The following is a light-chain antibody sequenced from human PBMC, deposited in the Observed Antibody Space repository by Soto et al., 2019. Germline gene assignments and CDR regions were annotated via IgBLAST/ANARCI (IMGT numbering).Light chain of an antibody. V-gene: IGKV3-20*01. CDR2: GAS. J-gene: IGKJ1*01. CDR3: QQFGSSSWT. Sequence: ESVLTQSPGTLSLSPGEKATLSCRASQSVSSSYLAWYQKKPGQAPRLLIYGASSRATGIPDRFSGSGSGTEFTLTVSRLEPEDFAVYYCQQFGSSSWTFGQGTKVEIK. CDR1: QSVSSSY.